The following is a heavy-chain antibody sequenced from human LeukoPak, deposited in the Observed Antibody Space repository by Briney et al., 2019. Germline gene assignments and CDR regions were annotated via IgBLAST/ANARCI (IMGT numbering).Heavy chain of an antibody. J-gene: IGHJ6*02. CDR1: GFTFSSYA. CDR2: ISGSGYI. CDR3: AKDELEHYNSGSYPHAMDV. Sequence: SGGSLRLSCAASGFTFSSYAMTWVRQAPGKGLEWVSAISGSGYIYYADSVKGRFTISRDNSKNTLYLQMNSLRVEDTAVFYCAKDELEHYNSGSYPHAMDVWGRGTTVTVSS. V-gene: IGHV3-23*01. D-gene: IGHD3-10*01.